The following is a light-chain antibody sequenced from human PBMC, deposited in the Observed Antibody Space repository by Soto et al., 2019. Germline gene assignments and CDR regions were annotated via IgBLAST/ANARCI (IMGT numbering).Light chain of an antibody. V-gene: IGKV3-20*01. CDR3: QQYGSSPIT. J-gene: IGKJ5*01. CDR1: QSVGSA. CDR2: AAS. Sequence: ENVLTQFPGTLSLSPGERATLSCRASQSVGSALAWYQHKPGQAPRLLISAASIRATGIPDRFSGSGSGADFTLTISRLEPEDFALYYCQQYGSSPITFGQGTRLDIK.